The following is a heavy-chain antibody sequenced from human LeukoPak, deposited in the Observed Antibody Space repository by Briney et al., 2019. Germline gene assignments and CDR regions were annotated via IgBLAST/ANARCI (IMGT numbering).Heavy chain of an antibody. V-gene: IGHV3-23*01. D-gene: IGHD3-22*01. J-gene: IGHJ4*02. CDR1: GFTFSSYA. CDR3: ARRDYYDSSGYYKFDY. Sequence: GGSLRLSCAASGFTFSSYAMSWVRQAPGKGLEWVSAISGSGGSTYYADSVKGRFTISRDNAKNSLYLQMNSLRAEDTAVYYCARRDYYDSSGYYKFDYWGQGTLVTVSS. CDR2: ISGSGGST.